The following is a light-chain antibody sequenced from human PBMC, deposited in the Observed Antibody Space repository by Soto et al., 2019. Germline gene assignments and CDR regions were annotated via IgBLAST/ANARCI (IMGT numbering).Light chain of an antibody. J-gene: IGKJ5*01. CDR2: CAS. V-gene: IGKV3-15*01. Sequence: ETVLTQSPGTLSLSPGDRATLSCRARQSIRENSLVWSHQKPGHAPRLLIYCASTRTTGIPARCSGSESGTEFTLTIINLQSEEFAVYYCQQYNNWPSLTFGQGTRLQI. CDR1: QSIREN. CDR3: QQYNNWPSLT.